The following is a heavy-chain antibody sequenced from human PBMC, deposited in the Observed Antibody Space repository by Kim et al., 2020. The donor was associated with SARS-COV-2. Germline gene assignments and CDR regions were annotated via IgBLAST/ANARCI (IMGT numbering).Heavy chain of an antibody. CDR3: ARGITMVRGVMNI. D-gene: IGHD3-10*01. J-gene: IGHJ4*02. V-gene: IGHV1-3*01. Sequence: YCTKFQGTVTITRDTSASPADMELSSLRSEDTAVYYCARGITMVRGVMNIWGQGTLVTVSS.